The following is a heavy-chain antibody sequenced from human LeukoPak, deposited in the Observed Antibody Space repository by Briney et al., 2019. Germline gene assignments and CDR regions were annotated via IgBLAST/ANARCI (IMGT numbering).Heavy chain of an antibody. J-gene: IGHJ4*02. CDR3: ARVQHRMEFDY. V-gene: IGHV4-61*02. Sequence: PSQTLSLTCTVSGGSISSGGYYWSWIRQPAGKGLEWIGRIYTSGSTNYNPSLKSRVTMSVDTSKNQFSLKLSSVTAADTAVYYCARVQHRMEFDYWGQGTLVTVSS. CDR1: GGSISSGGYY. D-gene: IGHD1-1*01. CDR2: IYTSGST.